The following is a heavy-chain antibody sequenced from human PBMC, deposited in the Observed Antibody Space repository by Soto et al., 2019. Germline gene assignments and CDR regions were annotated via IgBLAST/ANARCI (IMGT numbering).Heavy chain of an antibody. CDR2: VYYSGSS. CDR3: AKLSCTSSTCYFPGWFDP. J-gene: IGHJ5*02. CDR1: GDSISGGASF. V-gene: IGHV4-31*02. D-gene: IGHD2-2*01. Sequence: SETLSLTXTVSGDSISGGASFWSWIRQPPGKGLEWIANVYYSGSSYYNPSLKSRLTISVDTTKNQFSLQLKSMTAADTAVYYCAKLSCTSSTCYFPGWFDPWGQGTLVTVSS.